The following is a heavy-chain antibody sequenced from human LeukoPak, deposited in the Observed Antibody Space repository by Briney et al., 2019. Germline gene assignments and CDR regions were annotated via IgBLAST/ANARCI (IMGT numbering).Heavy chain of an antibody. Sequence: GGSLRLSCAASGFTFSSYSMNWVRQAPGKGLEWVSSISSSSSYIYYADSVKGRFTISRDNAKNSLYLRMNSLRAEDTAVYYCARAPATSSARHSFYYYYMDVWGKGTTVTVSS. CDR3: ARAPATSSARHSFYYYYMDV. CDR2: ISSSSSYI. V-gene: IGHV3-21*01. CDR1: GFTFSSYS. J-gene: IGHJ6*03. D-gene: IGHD6-19*01.